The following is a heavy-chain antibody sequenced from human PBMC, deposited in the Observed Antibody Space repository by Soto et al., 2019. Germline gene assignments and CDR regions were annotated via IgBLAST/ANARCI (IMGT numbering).Heavy chain of an antibody. CDR2: IIPIFGTA. V-gene: IGHV1-69*01. J-gene: IGHJ5*02. D-gene: IGHD3-10*01. CDR1: GGTFSSYA. CDR3: ARESSYYYGSGSYYNVISDWFDP. Sequence: QVQLVQSGAEVQKPGSSVKVSCKASGGTFSSYAISWVRQAPGQGLEWMGGIIPIFGTANYAQKFQGRVTITTDESTSTAYMELSSLRSEDTAVYYCARESSYYYGSGSYYNVISDWFDPWGQGTLVTVSS.